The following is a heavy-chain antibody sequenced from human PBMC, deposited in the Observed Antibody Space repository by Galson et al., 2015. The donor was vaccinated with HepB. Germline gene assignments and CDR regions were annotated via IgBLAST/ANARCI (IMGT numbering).Heavy chain of an antibody. V-gene: IGHV1-8*01. CDR1: GYTFTSYD. Sequence: SVKVSCKASGYTFTSYDINWVRQATGQGLEWMGWMNPNSGNTGYAQKFQGRVTMTRNTSISTAYMELSSLRSEDTAVYYCAREYDYHSYYYYYGMDVWGQGTTVTVSS. J-gene: IGHJ6*02. CDR3: AREYDYHSYYYYYGMDV. D-gene: IGHD4-11*01. CDR2: MNPNSGNT.